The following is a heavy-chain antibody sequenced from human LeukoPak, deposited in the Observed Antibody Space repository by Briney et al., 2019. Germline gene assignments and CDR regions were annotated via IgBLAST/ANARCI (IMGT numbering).Heavy chain of an antibody. CDR1: GFTFSNYG. Sequence: GGSLRLSCAASGFTFSNYGMHWVRQAPGKGLEWVAVISYDGSDKFYADSVKGRFTISRDNSKNTLYLQMNDLRVDDTAIYYCATDVGGAMFDYWGQGTLVTVSS. D-gene: IGHD3-10*01. V-gene: IGHV3-30*03. CDR3: ATDVGGAMFDY. CDR2: ISYDGSDK. J-gene: IGHJ4*02.